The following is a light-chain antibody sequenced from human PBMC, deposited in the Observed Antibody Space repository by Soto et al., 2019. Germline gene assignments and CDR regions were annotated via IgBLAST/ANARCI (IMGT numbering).Light chain of an antibody. J-gene: IGLJ7*01. V-gene: IGLV2-23*02. CDR2: EVD. CDR1: SRDVGIYNL. CDR3: CSFAGSNSLVV. Sequence: QSALAQPASVSGSPGQSITISCTGTSRDVGIYNLVSWYQQHPGKAPKLIIYEVDKRPSGVSHRFSASKSGNTASLTISGLQAEDEADYYCCSFAGSNSLVVFGGGTQLTVL.